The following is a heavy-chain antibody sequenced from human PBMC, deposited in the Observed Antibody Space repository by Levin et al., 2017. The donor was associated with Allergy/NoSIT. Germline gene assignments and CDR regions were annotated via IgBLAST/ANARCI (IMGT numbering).Heavy chain of an antibody. J-gene: IGHJ1*01. CDR3: AGVARDCSGGSCYLSAEYFQH. D-gene: IGHD2-15*01. CDR1: GGTFSSYA. V-gene: IGHV1-69*06. Sequence: SVKVSCKASGGTFSSYAISWVRQAPGQGLEWMGGIIPIFGTANYAQKFQGRVTITADKSTSTAYMELSSLRSEDTAVYYCAGVARDCSGGSCYLSAEYFQHWGQGTLVTVSS. CDR2: IIPIFGTA.